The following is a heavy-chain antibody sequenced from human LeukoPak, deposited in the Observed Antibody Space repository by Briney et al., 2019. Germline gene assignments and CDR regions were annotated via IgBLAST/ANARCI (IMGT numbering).Heavy chain of an antibody. D-gene: IGHD6-19*01. CDR3: ASSSGWLQVFDY. CDR2: IYHSGST. V-gene: IGHV4-38-2*02. Sequence: SETLSLTCTVSGYSISSGYYWGWIRQPSGKGLEWIGSIYHSGSTYYNPSLKSRVTISVDTSKNQFSLKLSSVTAADTAVYYCASSSGWLQVFDYWGQGTLVTVSS. CDR1: GYSISSGYY. J-gene: IGHJ4*02.